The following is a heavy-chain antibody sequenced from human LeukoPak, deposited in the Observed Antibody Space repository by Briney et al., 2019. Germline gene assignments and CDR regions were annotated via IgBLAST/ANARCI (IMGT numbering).Heavy chain of an antibody. V-gene: IGHV3-30*03. Sequence: GGSLRLSCAASGVTVSNTYVSWVRQAPGKGLEWVAVISYDGSNKYYADSVKGRFTISRDNSKNTLYLQMNSLRAEDTAVYYCASQPGAYVPAAMRLDYWGQGTLVTVSS. CDR3: ASQPGAYVPAAMRLDY. D-gene: IGHD2-2*01. CDR2: ISYDGSNK. CDR1: GVTVSNTY. J-gene: IGHJ4*02.